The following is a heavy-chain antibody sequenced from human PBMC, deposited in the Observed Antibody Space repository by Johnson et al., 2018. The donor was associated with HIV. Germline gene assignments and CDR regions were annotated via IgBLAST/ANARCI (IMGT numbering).Heavy chain of an antibody. D-gene: IGHD5-18*01. CDR3: ARAYSYGAFDI. V-gene: IGHV3-66*01. CDR1: GFTVSTNY. CDR2: IYSGDTT. J-gene: IGHJ3*02. Sequence: VQLVESGGGVVQPGRSLRLSCASGFTVSTNYMSWVRQAPGKGLEWVSVIYSGDTTYYADSVKGRFTISRDNSKNTLYLQMNSLRAEDTAVYYCARAYSYGAFDIWGLGTKVNVSS.